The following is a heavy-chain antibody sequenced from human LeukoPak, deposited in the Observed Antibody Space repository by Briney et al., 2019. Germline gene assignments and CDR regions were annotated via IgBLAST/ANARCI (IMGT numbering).Heavy chain of an antibody. CDR1: GYTFTGYY. Sequence: ASVKVSCKASGYTFTGYYMHWVRQAPGQGLEWMGWINPNSGGTNYAQKFQGRVTMTRDTSISTAYMELSRLRSDDTAVYYCARAESVAPAAMDWFDPWGQGTLVTVSS. CDR3: ARAESVAPAAMDWFDP. J-gene: IGHJ5*02. V-gene: IGHV1-2*02. D-gene: IGHD2-2*01. CDR2: INPNSGGT.